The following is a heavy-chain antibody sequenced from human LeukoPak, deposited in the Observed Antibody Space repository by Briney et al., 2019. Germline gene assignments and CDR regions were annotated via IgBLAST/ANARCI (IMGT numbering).Heavy chain of an antibody. CDR1: GGTFSSYA. Sequence: ASVKVSCKASGGTFSSYAISWVRQAPGQGLGWMGWINPNSGGTNYAQKFQGRVTMTRDTSISTAYMELSRLRSDDTAVYYCANLGDCSSTSCLQRVWGQGTLVTVSS. D-gene: IGHD2-2*01. CDR3: ANLGDCSSTSCLQRV. CDR2: INPNSGGT. J-gene: IGHJ4*02. V-gene: IGHV1-2*02.